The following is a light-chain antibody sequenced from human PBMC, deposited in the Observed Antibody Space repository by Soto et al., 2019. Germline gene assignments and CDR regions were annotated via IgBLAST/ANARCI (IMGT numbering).Light chain of an antibody. CDR3: QQSYSPSIT. V-gene: IGKV1-39*01. Sequence: DIQMTQSRSSLSGSVGDRVTITCRASQSISTYLNWYQQKPGEAPKLLIFVASNLQSGVPSRFSGSASGTDFTLTITSLQPEDLATYYCQQSYSPSITFGPGTKVDIK. CDR2: VAS. CDR1: QSISTY. J-gene: IGKJ3*01.